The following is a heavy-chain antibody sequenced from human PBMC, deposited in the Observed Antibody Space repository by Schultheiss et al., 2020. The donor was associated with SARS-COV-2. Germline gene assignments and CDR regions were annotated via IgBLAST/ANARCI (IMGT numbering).Heavy chain of an antibody. CDR3: ARGSGTYYNDLDN. J-gene: IGHJ4*02. D-gene: IGHD3-10*01. CDR2: IYFSGRT. V-gene: IGHV4-39*07. CDR1: GGSLSNTNYF. Sequence: SETLSLTCSVSGGSLSNTNYFWDWIRQPPGKGLEWIGTIYFSGRTYYNPSLKSRVTISGDTSKNQFSLKLRSVTAADTAVYYCARGSGTYYNDLDNWGQGTLVTVSS.